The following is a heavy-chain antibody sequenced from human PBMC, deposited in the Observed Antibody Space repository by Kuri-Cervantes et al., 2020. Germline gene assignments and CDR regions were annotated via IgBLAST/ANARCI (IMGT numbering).Heavy chain of an antibody. CDR3: ARDAYGSYFRRYGMDV. V-gene: IGHV3-48*01. CDR2: ISSSSSTI. D-gene: IGHD1-26*01. CDR1: GFTFSSYS. Sequence: GGSLRPSCAASGFTFSSYSMNWVRQAPGKGLEWVSYISSSSSTIYYADSVKGRFTISRDNAKNSLYLQMNSLRAEDTAVYYCARDAYGSYFRRYGMDVWGQGTTVTVSS. J-gene: IGHJ6*02.